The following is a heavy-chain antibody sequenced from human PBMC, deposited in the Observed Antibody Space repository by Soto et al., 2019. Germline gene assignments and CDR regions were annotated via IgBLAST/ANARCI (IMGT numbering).Heavy chain of an antibody. J-gene: IGHJ5*02. CDR1: GFTFSDYY. Sequence: GGSLRLSCAASGFTFSDYYMSWIRQAPGKWLEWVSYISSSSSYTTYADSVKGRFTISRDNAKNSLYLQMNSLRAEDTAVYYCARDLIAVAGPWGQGXLVTVYS. CDR3: ARDLIAVAGP. D-gene: IGHD6-19*01. CDR2: ISSSSSYT. V-gene: IGHV3-11*06.